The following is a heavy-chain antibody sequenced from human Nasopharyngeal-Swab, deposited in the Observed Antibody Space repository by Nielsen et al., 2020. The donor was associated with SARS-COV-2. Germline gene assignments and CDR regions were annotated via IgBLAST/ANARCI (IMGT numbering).Heavy chain of an antibody. CDR1: GFTFSNAW. CDR2: INSDGSST. V-gene: IGHV3-74*01. J-gene: IGHJ6*02. Sequence: GGSLRLSCAASGFTFSNAWMSWVRQAPGKGLVWVSRINSDGSSTSYADSVKGRFTISRDNAKNTLYLQMNSLRAEDTAVYYCARDLRDGYNLGYYYYGMDVWGQGTTVTVSS. CDR3: ARDLRDGYNLGYYYYGMDV. D-gene: IGHD5-24*01.